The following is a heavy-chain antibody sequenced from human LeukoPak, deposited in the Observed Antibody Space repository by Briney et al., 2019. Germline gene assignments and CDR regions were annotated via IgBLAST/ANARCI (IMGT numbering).Heavy chain of an antibody. CDR1: GYTFTGYY. CDR2: INPNSGGT. CDR3: ARDRDSSGYNFDY. D-gene: IGHD6-19*01. V-gene: IGHV1-2*06. Sequence: ASVKVSCKASGYTFTGYYMHWVRQAPGQGLEWMGRINPNSGGTNYAQKFQGRVTMTRDTSISTAYMELSRLRSDDTAVYYCARDRDSSGYNFDYWGQGTLVTVSS. J-gene: IGHJ4*02.